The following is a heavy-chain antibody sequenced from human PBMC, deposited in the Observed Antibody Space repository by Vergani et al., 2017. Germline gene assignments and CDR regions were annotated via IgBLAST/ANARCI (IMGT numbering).Heavy chain of an antibody. CDR2: IWYDGSNK. D-gene: IGHD1-26*01. Sequence: QVQLVESGGGVVQPGRSLRLSCAASGFTFSSYGMHWVRQAPGKGLEWVAVIWYDGSNKYYADSVKGRFTISRDNSKNTLYLQMNSLRAEDTAVYYCARDSGSYTVHFDYWGQGTLVTVSS. V-gene: IGHV3-33*01. J-gene: IGHJ4*02. CDR3: ARDSGSYTVHFDY. CDR1: GFTFSSYG.